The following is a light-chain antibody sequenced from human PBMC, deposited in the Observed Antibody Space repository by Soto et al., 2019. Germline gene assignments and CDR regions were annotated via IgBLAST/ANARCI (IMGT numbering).Light chain of an antibody. Sequence: QSALTQPASVSGSPGQAINISCTGTSSDVGGYNYVSWYQQHPGKAPKFLLYEVSNRPSGVSHRFSGSKSGNTASLTISGLPAEDEADYYCCSYTSSGTLYVFGTGTKLTVL. CDR1: SSDVGGYNY. V-gene: IGLV2-14*01. CDR3: CSYTSSGTLYV. J-gene: IGLJ1*01. CDR2: EVS.